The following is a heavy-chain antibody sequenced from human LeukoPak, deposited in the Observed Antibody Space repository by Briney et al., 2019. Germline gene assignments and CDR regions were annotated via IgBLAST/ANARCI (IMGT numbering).Heavy chain of an antibody. D-gene: IGHD6-19*01. CDR3: ARDRGSIAVAARRAFDI. CDR1: GYTLTELS. Sequence: ASVKVSCKVSGYTLTELSMHWVRQAPGKGLEWMGGFDPEDGETIYAQKFQGRVTMTRDMSTSTVYMELSSLRSEDTAVYYCARDRGSIAVAARRAFDIWGQGTMVTVSS. CDR2: FDPEDGET. J-gene: IGHJ3*02. V-gene: IGHV1-24*01.